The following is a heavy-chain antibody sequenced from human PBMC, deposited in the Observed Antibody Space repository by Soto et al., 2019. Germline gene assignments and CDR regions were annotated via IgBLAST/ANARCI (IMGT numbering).Heavy chain of an antibody. CDR1: GGSFIGYY. Sequence: SETLSLTCAVYGGSFIGYYWSWIRQPPGKWLEWIGEINHSGSTNYNPSLKSRVTISVDTSKNQFSLKLSSVTAADTAVYYCAAGIAVAASDPWTGWFDPWGQATLVNVSS. V-gene: IGHV4-34*01. CDR2: INHSGST. CDR3: AAGIAVAASDPWTGWFDP. J-gene: IGHJ5*02. D-gene: IGHD6-19*01.